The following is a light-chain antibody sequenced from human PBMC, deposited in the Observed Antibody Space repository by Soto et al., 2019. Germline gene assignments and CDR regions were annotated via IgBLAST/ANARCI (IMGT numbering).Light chain of an antibody. CDR3: QSYDSSLRVAV. J-gene: IGLJ3*02. V-gene: IGLV1-40*01. CDR2: GNT. CDR1: TSNIGSTSNIGSDY. Sequence: QSVLTQPPSASGTPGQRVTISCSGSTSNIGSTSNIGSDYVYWYQQLPGTAPKLLIFGNTNRPSGVPDRFSGSKSGTSASLAITGLQAEDEADYYCQSYDSSLRVAVFGGGTKLTVL.